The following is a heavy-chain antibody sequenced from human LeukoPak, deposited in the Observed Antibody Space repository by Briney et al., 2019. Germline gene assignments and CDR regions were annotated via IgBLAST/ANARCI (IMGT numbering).Heavy chain of an antibody. CDR3: ARDGRGNPETYYNWFDS. D-gene: IGHD3-10*01. CDR1: GYTFTAYY. Sequence: GASVKVSCKASGYTFTAYYIHWVRQAPGQGLEWMGWFNPDSHKTHYAQKFQGRVTMTSDTSITTAYMELSRLRYDDTAVYYCARDGRGNPETYYNWFDSWGQGTLVTASS. J-gene: IGHJ5*01. CDR2: FNPDSHKT. V-gene: IGHV1-2*02.